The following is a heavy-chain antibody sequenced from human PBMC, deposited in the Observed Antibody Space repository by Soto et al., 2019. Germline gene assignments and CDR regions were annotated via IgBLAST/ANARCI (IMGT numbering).Heavy chain of an antibody. J-gene: IGHJ4*01. CDR3: TTDSYSTMVVVRFDY. Sequence: TGGSLRLSCAASGFTFSSYAMSWVRQAPGKGLEWVSAISGSGGSTYYADSVKGRFTISRDNSKNTLYLQMNSLRAEDTAVYYCTTDSYSTMVVVRFDYWGHGTPVTVSS. CDR1: GFTFSSYA. V-gene: IGHV3-23*01. D-gene: IGHD3-22*01. CDR2: ISGSGGST.